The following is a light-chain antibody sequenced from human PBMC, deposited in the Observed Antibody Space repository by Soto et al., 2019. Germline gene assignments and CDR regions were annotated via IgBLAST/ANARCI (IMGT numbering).Light chain of an antibody. CDR2: GAS. J-gene: IGKJ1*01. CDR1: QSVSNDF. Sequence: EIVLTQSPGILSLSPGQRVTLSCRASQSVSNDFLAWYQQKPGQAPRLLIYGASTRATDVPDRCSGSGSGAEFTLTISSLEHEDFAVYYCRQYGSSPPRTFGQGTKVEMK. CDR3: RQYGSSPPRT. V-gene: IGKV3-20*01.